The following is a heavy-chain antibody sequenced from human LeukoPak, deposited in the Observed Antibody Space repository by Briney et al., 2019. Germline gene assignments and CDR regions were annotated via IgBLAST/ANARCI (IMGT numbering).Heavy chain of an antibody. J-gene: IGHJ3*02. CDR3: ASQKPYYDILTGYYRDAFDI. V-gene: IGHV4-59*11. CDR2: IYYSGST. Sequence: PSETLSLTCTVSGGSISSHYWSWIRQPPGKGLEWIGYIYYSGSTNYNPSLKSRVTISVDTSKNQFSLKLSSVTAADTAVYYCASQKPYYDILTGYYRDAFDIWGQGTMVTVSS. CDR1: GGSISSHY. D-gene: IGHD3-9*01.